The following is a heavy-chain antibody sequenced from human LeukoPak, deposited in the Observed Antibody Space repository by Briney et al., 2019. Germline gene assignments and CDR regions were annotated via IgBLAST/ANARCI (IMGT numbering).Heavy chain of an antibody. D-gene: IGHD2-15*01. V-gene: IGHV3-23*01. Sequence: GVSLRLSCAASGFTFTTYAMSWGRQAPGPGLEWGSTISGGGGTTYYADSVKGRFTISRDNSKNTLYLQMQSLRAEDTAVYDCAKGGSGRTFFDYWGQGTLVTVSS. CDR1: GFTFTTYA. CDR3: AKGGSGRTFFDY. CDR2: ISGGGGTT. J-gene: IGHJ4*02.